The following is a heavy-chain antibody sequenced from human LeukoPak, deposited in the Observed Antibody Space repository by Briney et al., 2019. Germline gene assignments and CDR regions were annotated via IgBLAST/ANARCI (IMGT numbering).Heavy chain of an antibody. V-gene: IGHV4-38-2*02. CDR1: GYSLSSGYY. J-gene: IGHJ4*02. CDR2: IYHSGST. Sequence: SETLSLTCTVSGYSLSSGYYWGWIRQPPGKGLEWIGSIYHSGSTYYNPSLKSRVTISVDTSKNQFSLKLSSVTAADTAVYYCATLLYSSSYFDYWGQGTLVTVSS. D-gene: IGHD6-13*01. CDR3: ATLLYSSSYFDY.